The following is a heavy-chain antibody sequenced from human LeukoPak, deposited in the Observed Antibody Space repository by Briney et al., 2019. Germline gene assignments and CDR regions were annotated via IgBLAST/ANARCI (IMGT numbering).Heavy chain of an antibody. D-gene: IGHD3-10*01. CDR1: GFTFSYYA. V-gene: IGHV3-20*04. CDR2: INWNGVRT. Sequence: TGGSLRLSCAASGFTFSYYAMNWVRQVPGKGLEWVSDINWNGVRTGYADSVKGRFTISRDNAKNSLYLQMNTLRAEDTALYFCARRSTFFYGSGTYSHFDYWGQGTLVTVSS. CDR3: ARRSTFFYGSGTYSHFDY. J-gene: IGHJ4*02.